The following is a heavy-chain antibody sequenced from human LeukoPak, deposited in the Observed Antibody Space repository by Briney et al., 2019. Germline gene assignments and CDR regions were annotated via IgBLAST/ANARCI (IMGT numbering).Heavy chain of an antibody. J-gene: IGHJ6*04. V-gene: IGHV3-7*01. D-gene: IGHD3-10*02. CDR2: IKQDGSEK. CDR3: AELGITMIGGV. Sequence: PGGSLRLSCAASGFNFRSYWMTWVRQSPGKGLEWVANIKQDGSEKYYVDSVKGRFTISRDNAKDSLYLQMNSLRAEDTAVYYCAELGITMIGGVWGKGTTVTISS. CDR1: GFNFRSYW.